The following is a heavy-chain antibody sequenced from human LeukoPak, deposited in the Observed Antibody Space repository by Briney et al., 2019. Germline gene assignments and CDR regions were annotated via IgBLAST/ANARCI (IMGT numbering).Heavy chain of an antibody. CDR1: GFTFSSYS. CDR3: ASLGSGWYYFDY. D-gene: IGHD6-19*01. J-gene: IGHJ4*02. Sequence: GGSLRLSCAASGFTFSSYSMNWVRQAPGKGLEWVSSISSSSSYIYYADSVKGRFTISRDNAKNSLYLQMNSLRAEDRAVYYCASLGSGWYYFDYWGQGTLVTVSS. CDR2: ISSSSSYI. V-gene: IGHV3-21*01.